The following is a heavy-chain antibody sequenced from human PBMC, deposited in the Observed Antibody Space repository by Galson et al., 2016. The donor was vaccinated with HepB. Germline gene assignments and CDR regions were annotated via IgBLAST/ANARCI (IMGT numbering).Heavy chain of an antibody. J-gene: IGHJ4*02. D-gene: IGHD1-7*01. CDR3: ARDEIIGTTGDY. Sequence: SLRLSCAASGFFFSGRAMSWVRQAPGKGLEWVSGINNGAATTGYAASMKGRFTISRDNSKNTLYLQMNSLRTEDTAVYYCARDEIIGTTGDYWGQGTLVTVSS. V-gene: IGHV3-23*01. CDR2: INNGAATT. CDR1: GFFFSGRA.